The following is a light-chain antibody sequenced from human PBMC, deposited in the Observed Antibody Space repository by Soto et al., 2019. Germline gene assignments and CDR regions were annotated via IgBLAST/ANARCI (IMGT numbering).Light chain of an antibody. Sequence: DIQITQSPSTLSASVGDRVTITCRASQSISNWLAWYQQKPGKAPNLLIYDASNLESGVPSGFSGSGSVTEFALTISSLQPDDLATYSCQQYNSYSGTFGQGTKV. CDR3: QQYNSYSGT. CDR1: QSISNW. CDR2: DAS. V-gene: IGKV1-5*01. J-gene: IGKJ1*01.